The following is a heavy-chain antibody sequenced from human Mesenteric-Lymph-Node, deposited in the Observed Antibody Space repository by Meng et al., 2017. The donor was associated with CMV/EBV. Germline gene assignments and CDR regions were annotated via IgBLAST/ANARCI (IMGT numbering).Heavy chain of an antibody. V-gene: IGHV4-34*01. CDR1: GGYFSGFY. D-gene: IGHD5-24*01. CDR3: ARGLDAYKVGNY. CDR2: IHPSGII. Sequence: LTCAVYGGYFSGFYCSWIRQPPGRRLEWIGEIHPSGIINYSPSLKSRVTMSLDTSKNQFSLHVTSVTAADTAVYYCARGLDAYKVGNYWGQGSLVTVSS. J-gene: IGHJ4*02.